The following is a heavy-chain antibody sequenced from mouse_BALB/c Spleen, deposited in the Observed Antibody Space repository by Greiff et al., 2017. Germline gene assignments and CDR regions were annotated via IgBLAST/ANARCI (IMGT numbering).Heavy chain of an antibody. CDR3: ARGYDGYYVNY. CDR1: GFTFSSYA. V-gene: IGHV5-6-5*01. CDR2: ISSGGST. D-gene: IGHD2-3*01. J-gene: IGHJ2*01. Sequence: EVNLVESGGGLVKPGGSLKLSCAASGFTFSSYAMSWVRQTPEKRLEWVASISSGGSTYYPDSVKGRFTISRDNARNILYLQMSSLRSEDTAMYYCARGYDGYYVNYWGQGTTLTVSS.